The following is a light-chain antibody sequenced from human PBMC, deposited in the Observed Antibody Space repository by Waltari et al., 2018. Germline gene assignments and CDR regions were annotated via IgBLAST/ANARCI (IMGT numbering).Light chain of an antibody. Sequence: QSALTQPASVSGSPGQSITISCTGTSSDVGGYNYVCWNQQYPGKAPKLMIYDVSSRPSGVSNRFSGSKSGNTASLTISGLQAEDEADYYCASYTSSSTWVFGGGTKLTVL. CDR3: ASYTSSSTWV. CDR1: SSDVGGYNY. J-gene: IGLJ3*02. CDR2: DVS. V-gene: IGLV2-14*01.